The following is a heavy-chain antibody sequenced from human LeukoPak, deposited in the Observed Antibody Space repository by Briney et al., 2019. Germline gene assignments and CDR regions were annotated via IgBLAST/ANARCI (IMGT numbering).Heavy chain of an antibody. D-gene: IGHD3-3*01. J-gene: IGHJ3*02. CDR1: GYTFTGYY. CDR3: AREIFEWLSSPASDAFDI. V-gene: IGHV1-2*02. Sequence: ASVKVSCKASGYTFTGYYMHWVRQAPGQGLEWMGWINPNSGGTNYAQKFQGRVTMTRDTSISTDYMELSRLRSDDTAVYYCAREIFEWLSSPASDAFDIWGQGTMVTVSS. CDR2: INPNSGGT.